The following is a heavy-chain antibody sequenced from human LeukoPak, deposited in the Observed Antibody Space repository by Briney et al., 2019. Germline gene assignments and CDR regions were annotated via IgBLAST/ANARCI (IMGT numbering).Heavy chain of an antibody. CDR3: ATAISRYYDDSSGYSY. D-gene: IGHD3-22*01. V-gene: IGHV4-39*01. CDR2: IYYSGST. J-gene: IGHJ4*02. Sequence: SETLSLTCTVSGVSISSSSYYWGWIRQPPGKGLEWIGRIYYSGSTYYNPSLKSRATISVGTSKNQFSLKLGSVTAADTAVYYCATAISRYYDDSSGYSYWGQGTLVTVSS. CDR1: GVSISSSSYY.